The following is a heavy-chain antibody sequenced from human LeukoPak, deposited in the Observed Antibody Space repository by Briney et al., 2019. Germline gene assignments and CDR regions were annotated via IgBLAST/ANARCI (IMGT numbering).Heavy chain of an antibody. CDR2: INWNGGST. D-gene: IGHD2-15*01. V-gene: IGHV3-20*04. CDR3: ARDFSPGRYCSGGSCEPGADDI. CDR1: GFTFDDYG. Sequence: GGSLRLSCAASGFTFDDYGMSWVRQAPGKGLEWVSGINWNGGSTGYADSVKGRFTISRDNAKNSLYLQMNSLRAEDTALYYCARDFSPGRYCSGGSCEPGADDIWGQGTTVTVSS. J-gene: IGHJ3*02.